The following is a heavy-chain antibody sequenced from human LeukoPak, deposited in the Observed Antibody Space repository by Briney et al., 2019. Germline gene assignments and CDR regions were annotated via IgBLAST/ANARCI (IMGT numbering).Heavy chain of an antibody. D-gene: IGHD3-3*01. J-gene: IGHJ3*02. Sequence: SVKVSCKASGGTFSSYAISWVRQAPGQGLEWMGRIIPIFGTANYAQKFQGRVTITTDESTSTAYMELSSLRSEDTAVYYCARVGNSGYYRAFDIWGQGTMVTVSS. CDR2: IIPIFGTA. V-gene: IGHV1-69*05. CDR1: GGTFSSYA. CDR3: ARVGNSGYYRAFDI.